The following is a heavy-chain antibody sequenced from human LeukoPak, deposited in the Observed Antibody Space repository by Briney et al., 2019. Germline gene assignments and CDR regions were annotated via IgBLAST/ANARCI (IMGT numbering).Heavy chain of an antibody. CDR3: AKDSTVSGSYYGMDV. CDR2: ISDGGGST. CDR1: GFAFNNYV. J-gene: IGHJ6*02. D-gene: IGHD3-3*01. Sequence: GGSLRLSCAASGFAFNNYVMTWVRQAPGKGLEWVSSISDGGGSTYYTDSVKGRFTISRDNSKNTLYLQMNSLRGEDTALYYCAKDSTVSGSYYGMDVWGQGTTVTVSS. V-gene: IGHV3-23*01.